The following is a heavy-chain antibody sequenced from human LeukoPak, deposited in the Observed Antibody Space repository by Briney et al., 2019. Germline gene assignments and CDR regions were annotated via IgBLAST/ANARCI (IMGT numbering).Heavy chain of an antibody. J-gene: IGHJ4*02. V-gene: IGHV3-53*01. D-gene: IGHD3-22*01. CDR2: IYSGGST. Sequence: GGSLRLSCAASGFTFSSYGMSWVRQAPGKGLEWVSVIYSGGSTYYADSVKGRFTISRDNSKNTLYLQMNSLRAEDTAVYYCARDQGPNSSGYYEDYWGQGTLVTVSS. CDR3: ARDQGPNSSGYYEDY. CDR1: GFTFSSYG.